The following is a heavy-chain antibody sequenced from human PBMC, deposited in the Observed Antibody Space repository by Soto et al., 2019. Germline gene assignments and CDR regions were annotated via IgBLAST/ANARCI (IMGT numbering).Heavy chain of an antibody. CDR3: TTDPSNWDLRVYDAFDI. CDR1: GFTFSNAW. Sequence: GGSLRLSCAASGFTFSNAWMSWVRQAPGKGLEWVGRIKSKTDGGTTDYAAPVKGRFTISRDDSKNTLYLQMNSLKTEDTAVYYCTTDPSNWDLRVYDAFDIWGQGTMVTVSS. J-gene: IGHJ3*02. CDR2: IKSKTDGGTT. V-gene: IGHV3-15*01. D-gene: IGHD7-27*01.